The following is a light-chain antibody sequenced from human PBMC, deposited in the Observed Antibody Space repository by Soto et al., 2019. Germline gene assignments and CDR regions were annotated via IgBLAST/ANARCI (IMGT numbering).Light chain of an antibody. Sequence: EIVLTQSPATLSLSPGERATLSCRASQSVSRYLAWYQQKPGQAPRLLIYDASNRATGIPARFSGSGSGTDFTLTISSLEPEDFAVYYCQQRSSWTRTFGQGTKVDI. V-gene: IGKV3-11*01. CDR2: DAS. CDR3: QQRSSWTRT. J-gene: IGKJ1*01. CDR1: QSVSRY.